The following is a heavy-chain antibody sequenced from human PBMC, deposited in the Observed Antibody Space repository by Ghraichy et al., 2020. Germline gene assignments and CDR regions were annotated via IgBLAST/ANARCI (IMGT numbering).Heavy chain of an antibody. CDR3: VRDLSSGWAFDH. D-gene: IGHD6-19*01. Sequence: LSLTCAASGFTLSNYWMSWVRQAPGKGLEWVANTKQDGSERYYVDSVKGRFTISRDNAKNSVYLQMNSLRAKDTAVYYCVRDLSSGWAFDHWGQGTLVSVSS. CDR2: TKQDGSER. CDR1: GFTLSNYW. V-gene: IGHV3-7*01. J-gene: IGHJ4*02.